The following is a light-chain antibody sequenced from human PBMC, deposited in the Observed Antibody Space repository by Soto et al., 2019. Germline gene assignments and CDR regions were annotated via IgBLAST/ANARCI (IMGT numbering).Light chain of an antibody. CDR1: QSVNMN. Sequence: ETVLTQSPVTLSVSPGETATLFCWGRQSVNMNLAWYQEKPGQAPRLLIYAASTRATGIPARFSGSGSGTEFTLTISSLQSEDSAIYYCHQYNNWPTFGQGTKVEIK. V-gene: IGKV3-15*01. CDR3: HQYNNWPT. CDR2: AAS. J-gene: IGKJ1*01.